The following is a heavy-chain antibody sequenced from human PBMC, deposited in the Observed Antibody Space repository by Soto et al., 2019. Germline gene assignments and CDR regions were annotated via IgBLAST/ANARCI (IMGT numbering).Heavy chain of an antibody. D-gene: IGHD3-22*01. Sequence: SETLSLTWTVSGGSISSYYWSWIRQPAGKGLEWIGRIYTSGSTNYNPSLKSRVTMSVDTSKNQFSLKLSSVTAADTAVYYCARDYYDSSGYLGYYFDYWGQGTLVTVSS. CDR3: ARDYYDSSGYLGYYFDY. V-gene: IGHV4-4*07. CDR2: IYTSGST. J-gene: IGHJ4*02. CDR1: GGSISSYY.